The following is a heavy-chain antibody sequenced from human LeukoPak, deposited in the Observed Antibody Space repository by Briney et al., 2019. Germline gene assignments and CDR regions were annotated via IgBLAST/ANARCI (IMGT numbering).Heavy chain of an antibody. D-gene: IGHD3-10*01. Sequence: GASVKVSCKASGYTFTSYYIHWVRQAPGQGLEWMGIINPSGGSTSYAQKFQGRVTMTRDMSTSTVYMELSSLRSEDTAVYYCARVRILWFRELDYWGQGTLVTVSS. CDR1: GYTFTSYY. J-gene: IGHJ4*02. CDR3: ARVRILWFRELDY. CDR2: INPSGGST. V-gene: IGHV1-46*01.